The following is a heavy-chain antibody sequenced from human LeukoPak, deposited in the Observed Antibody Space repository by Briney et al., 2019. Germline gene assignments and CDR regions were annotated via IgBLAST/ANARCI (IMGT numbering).Heavy chain of an antibody. D-gene: IGHD3-10*01. CDR3: ARVYGSGSYYLTS. V-gene: IGHV3-23*01. CDR1: GFTFSSYG. J-gene: IGHJ5*02. Sequence: GGSLRLSCAASGFTFSSYGMSWVRQAPGKGLEWVSAISGSGGSTYYADSVKGRFTISRDNAKNSLYLQMNSLRAEDTAVYYCARVYGSGSYYLTSWGQGTLVTVSS. CDR2: ISGSGGST.